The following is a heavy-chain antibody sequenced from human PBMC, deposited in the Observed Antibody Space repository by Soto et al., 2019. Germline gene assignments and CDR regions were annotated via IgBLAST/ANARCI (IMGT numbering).Heavy chain of an antibody. D-gene: IGHD5-18*01. Sequence: PSETLSLTCAVYGGSFSGYSWSWIRQPPGKGLEWIGEINHSGSTNYNPSLKSRVTISVDTSKNQFSLKLSSVTAADTAVYYCARGRRFFYSYGLVYDYYGMDVWGQGTTVTVSS. CDR1: GGSFSGYS. V-gene: IGHV4-34*01. CDR2: INHSGST. CDR3: ARGRRFFYSYGLVYDYYGMDV. J-gene: IGHJ6*02.